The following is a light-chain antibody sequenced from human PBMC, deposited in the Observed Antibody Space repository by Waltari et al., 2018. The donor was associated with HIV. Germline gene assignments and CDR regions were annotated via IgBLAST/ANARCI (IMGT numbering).Light chain of an antibody. Sequence: QSALTQPPSVSGSPGQSITIPCHGTTSDAGVYNIVSWYQQHPGKSPKLMIYEVSKRPSGVSNRFSGSKSGNTASLTISGLQAEDDADYYCCAYAGSTTYVIFGGGTKLTVL. CDR3: CAYAGSTTYVI. V-gene: IGLV2-23*02. CDR2: EVS. CDR1: TSDAGVYNI. J-gene: IGLJ2*01.